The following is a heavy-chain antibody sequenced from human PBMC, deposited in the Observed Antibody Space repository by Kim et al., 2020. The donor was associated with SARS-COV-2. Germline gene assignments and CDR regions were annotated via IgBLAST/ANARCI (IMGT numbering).Heavy chain of an antibody. CDR3: ARATTFGGAFTGFDP. D-gene: IGHD3-16*01. V-gene: IGHV4-31*02. J-gene: IGHJ5*02. Sequence: PSLKSRVTISVDTSKNQFSLKLSSGTAADTAVYYCARATTFGGAFTGFDPWGQGTLVTVSS.